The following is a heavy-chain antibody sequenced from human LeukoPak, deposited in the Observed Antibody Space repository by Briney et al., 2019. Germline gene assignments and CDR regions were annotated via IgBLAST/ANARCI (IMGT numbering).Heavy chain of an antibody. Sequence: SETLSLTCTVSGGSISSYYWSWIRQPPGKGLEWIGYIYYSGSTNYSPSLKSRVTISVDTSKNQFSLKLSSVTAADTAVYYCARVLGGLWFGEFKNWFDPWGQGTLVTVSS. J-gene: IGHJ5*02. CDR2: IYYSGST. V-gene: IGHV4-59*01. D-gene: IGHD3-10*01. CDR3: ARVLGGLWFGEFKNWFDP. CDR1: GGSISSYY.